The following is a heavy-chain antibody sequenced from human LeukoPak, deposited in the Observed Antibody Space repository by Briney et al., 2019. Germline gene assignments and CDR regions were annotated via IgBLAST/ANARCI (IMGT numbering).Heavy chain of an antibody. CDR1: GYTFTSYD. CDR3: ASLITMVRGVAFDY. CDR2: MNPNSGNT. V-gene: IGHV1-8*03. J-gene: IGHJ4*02. D-gene: IGHD3-10*01. Sequence: ASVKVSCKASGYTFTSYDINWVRQATGQGLEWMGWMNPNSGNTGYAQKFQGRVTITRNTSISTAYMELSSLRSEDTAVYYCASLITMVRGVAFDYWGQGTLVTVSS.